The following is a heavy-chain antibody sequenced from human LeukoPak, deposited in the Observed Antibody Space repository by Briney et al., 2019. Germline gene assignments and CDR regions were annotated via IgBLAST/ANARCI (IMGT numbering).Heavy chain of an antibody. J-gene: IGHJ4*02. Sequence: PVGSLRLSCAASGFTFNGYSMNWVRQAPGKGLQWVSSISSSSSSIYYADSVKGRFTISRDNAKNSLYLQMNSLIAEDTAVYYCARASGDTAETATMGSYCGQGTLVTVSS. V-gene: IGHV3-21*01. CDR3: ARASGDTAETATMGSY. D-gene: IGHD5-18*01. CDR2: ISSSSSSI. CDR1: GFTFNGYS.